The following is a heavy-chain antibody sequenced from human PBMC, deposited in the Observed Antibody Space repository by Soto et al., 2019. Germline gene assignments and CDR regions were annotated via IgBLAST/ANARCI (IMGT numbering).Heavy chain of an antibody. Sequence: SETLSLTCAVYGGSFSGYYWSWIRQPPGKGLEWIGEINHSGSTNYNPSLKSRVTISVDTSKNQFSLKLTSVTAADTAVYYCARPGSNWGQGTMVTVSS. CDR1: GGSFSGYY. CDR2: INHSGST. J-gene: IGHJ4*02. CDR3: ARPGSN. V-gene: IGHV4-34*01.